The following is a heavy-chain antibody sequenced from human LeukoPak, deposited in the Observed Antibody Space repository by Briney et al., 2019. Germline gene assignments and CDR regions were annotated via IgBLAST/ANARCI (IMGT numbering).Heavy chain of an antibody. J-gene: IGHJ4*02. CDR1: GFIFSQYS. CDR3: AKERSFGPRDFDY. CDR2: IRSSSET. V-gene: IGHV3-48*01. D-gene: IGHD3-10*01. Sequence: GGSLRLSCAASGFIFSQYSMNWVRQAPGKGLEWVSHIRSSSETFYADSVKGRFTISRDNSKNTLYLQMDSLRADDTAVYYCAKERSFGPRDFDYWGQGTLVTVSS.